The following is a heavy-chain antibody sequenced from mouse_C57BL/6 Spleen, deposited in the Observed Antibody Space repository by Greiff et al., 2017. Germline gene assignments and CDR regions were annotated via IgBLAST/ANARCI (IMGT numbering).Heavy chain of an antibody. CDR3: TRPDDYDWYFDV. V-gene: IGHV6-6*01. Sequence: EVKVEESGGGLVQPGGSMKLSCAASGFTFSDAWMDWVRQSPEKGLEWVAEIRNKANNHATYYAESVKGRFTISRDDSKSSVYLQMNSLRAEYTGIYYCTRPDDYDWYFDVWGTGTTVTVSS. CDR1: GFTFSDAW. D-gene: IGHD2-4*01. CDR2: IRNKANNHAT. J-gene: IGHJ1*03.